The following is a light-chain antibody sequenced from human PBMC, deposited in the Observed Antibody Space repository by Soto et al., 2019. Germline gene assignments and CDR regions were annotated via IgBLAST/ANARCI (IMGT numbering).Light chain of an antibody. Sequence: DIQMTQSPSTLSASVGDRVTITCRASQRISGWLAWYQQKPGKAPKLLIYDVSSLESGVPSRFSGSGSGTEFTLTISSLQPEDFATYYCQQADSFPITFGQGTRLEIK. V-gene: IGKV1-5*01. CDR2: DVS. CDR1: QRISGW. J-gene: IGKJ5*01. CDR3: QQADSFPIT.